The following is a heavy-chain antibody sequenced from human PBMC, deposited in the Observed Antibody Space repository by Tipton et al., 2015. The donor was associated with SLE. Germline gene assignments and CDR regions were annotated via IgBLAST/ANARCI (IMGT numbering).Heavy chain of an antibody. CDR3: ARASHMEWEPRHFDY. CDR1: GYSISSGYY. CDR2: IYHSGST. V-gene: IGHV4-38-2*01. D-gene: IGHD1-26*01. Sequence: PGLVKPSETLSLTCAVSGYSISSGYYWGWIRQPPGKGLEWIGSIYHSGSTYYNPSLKSRVTISVDTSKNQFSLKLSSVTAADTAVYYCARASHMEWEPRHFDYWGQGTLVTVSS. J-gene: IGHJ4*02.